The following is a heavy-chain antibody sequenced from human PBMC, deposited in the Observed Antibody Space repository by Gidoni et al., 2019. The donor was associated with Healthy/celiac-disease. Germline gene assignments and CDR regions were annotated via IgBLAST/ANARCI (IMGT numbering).Heavy chain of an antibody. V-gene: IGHV4-59*01. CDR1: GGSIRSYY. Sequence: QVQLQESGPGLVKPSETLSLTCSVSGGSIRSYYWSWIRQPPGKGLEWTGYIYYSGSTNYNPSLKSRVTISVDTSKNQFSLKLSSVTAADTAVYYCARGYGDYEDYWGQGTLVTVSS. CDR3: ARGYGDYEDY. CDR2: IYYSGST. D-gene: IGHD4-17*01. J-gene: IGHJ4*02.